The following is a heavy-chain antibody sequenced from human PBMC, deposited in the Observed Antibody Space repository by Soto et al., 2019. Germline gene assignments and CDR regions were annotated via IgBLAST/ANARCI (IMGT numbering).Heavy chain of an antibody. J-gene: IGHJ4*02. V-gene: IGHV3-33*08. Sequence: PGGSLRLSCAACGFTVSSYAMGWVRQAPGKGLEWVAVIWYDGGTADFAAPVRGRFAISRDDSKSMVYLQMNSLKAEDTAVYYCARDGVGATVYFGYLDYWGQGARVTVSS. D-gene: IGHD1-26*01. CDR3: ARDGVGATVYFGYLDY. CDR1: GFTVSSYA. CDR2: IWYDGGTA.